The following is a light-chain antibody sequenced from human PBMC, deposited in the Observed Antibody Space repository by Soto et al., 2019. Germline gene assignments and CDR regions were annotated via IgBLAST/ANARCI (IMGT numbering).Light chain of an antibody. CDR1: QGFXSN. J-gene: IGKJ1*01. Sequence: DIVLTQSPAPLSVSPGERATLSCRASQGFXSNFFWYEQKPGQAPRLLISCASTRATGIPARFSGSGSGTEFTLTISSLQSEDFAFYYCQQYNNWPTWTFGQGTKVDIK. V-gene: IGKV3-15*01. CDR3: QQYNNWPTWT. CDR2: CAS.